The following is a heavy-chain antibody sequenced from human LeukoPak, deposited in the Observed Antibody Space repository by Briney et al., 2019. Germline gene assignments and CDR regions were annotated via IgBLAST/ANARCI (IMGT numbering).Heavy chain of an antibody. CDR1: GGSMSSGGYS. D-gene: IGHD4-17*01. Sequence: PSETLSLTCAVSGGSMSSGGYSWSWIRQPPGKGLEFIGYIYHSGNTYYIPSLKSRVTISVDRSKNQLSLKLTSVTAADTAVYYCARALRTGQGDYVPVLWGQGTLVIVSS. J-gene: IGHJ4*02. CDR2: IYHSGNT. CDR3: ARALRTGQGDYVPVL. V-gene: IGHV4-30-2*01.